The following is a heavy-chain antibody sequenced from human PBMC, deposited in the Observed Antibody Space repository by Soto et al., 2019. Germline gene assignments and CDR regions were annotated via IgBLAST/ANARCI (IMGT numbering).Heavy chain of an antibody. J-gene: IGHJ4*02. CDR2: FKHLETT. V-gene: IGHV4-30-2*01. Sequence: SETLSLTCTVSGASITFGGYYWSWIRQTPGKGLEWIEYFKHLETTFYIPAFESRLTQSIDRAMNQFSLKLHAMSAADRAVYCCARGGGSDSFDYWGQGILVTVSS. D-gene: IGHD1-26*01. CDR1: GASITFGGYY. CDR3: ARGGGSDSFDY.